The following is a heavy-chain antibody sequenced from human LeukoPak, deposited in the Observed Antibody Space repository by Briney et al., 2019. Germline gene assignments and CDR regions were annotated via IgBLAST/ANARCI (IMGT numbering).Heavy chain of an antibody. J-gene: IGHJ3*02. Sequence: ASVKVSCKASGNTFTSSHMHWVRQAPGQGLEWMGIINIGDGYTKYAQKFQGRVTITRDTSTSTLYMELSSLRSEDTAVYYCEKDRGGSYTFDIWGQGTMVTVSS. CDR3: EKDRGGSYTFDI. CDR2: INIGDGYT. D-gene: IGHD3-16*01. V-gene: IGHV1-46*01. CDR1: GNTFTSSH.